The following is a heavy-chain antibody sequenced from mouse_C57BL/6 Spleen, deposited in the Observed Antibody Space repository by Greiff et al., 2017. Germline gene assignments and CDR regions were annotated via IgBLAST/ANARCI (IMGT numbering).Heavy chain of an antibody. CDR3: ARAPKYYGSSSRYFDV. CDR1: GYTFTSYD. CDR2: IYPRDGST. J-gene: IGHJ1*03. D-gene: IGHD1-1*01. V-gene: IGHV1-85*01. Sequence: LVESGPELVKPGASVKLSCKASGYTFTSYDINWVKQRPGQGLEWIGWIYPRDGSTKYNEKFKGKATLTVDTSSSTAYKELRSLTSEDSAVYFCARAPKYYGSSSRYFDVWGTGTTVTVSS.